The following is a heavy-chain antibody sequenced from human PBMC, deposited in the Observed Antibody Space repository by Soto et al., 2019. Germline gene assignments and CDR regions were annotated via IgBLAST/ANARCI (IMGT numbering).Heavy chain of an antibody. Sequence: PGGSLRLSCAASGFTFRSYGMHWVRQAPGKGLEWVAAVSDDGSNKYYADSVKGRFTVSRDNSENTLSLEMNSLTTEDTAVYYCGRLLREGRLRATQSLGNWGQGTRVTVSS. CDR3: GRLLREGRLRATQSLGN. D-gene: IGHD1-26*01. J-gene: IGHJ4*02. V-gene: IGHV3-30*03. CDR1: GFTFRSYG. CDR2: VSDDGSNK.